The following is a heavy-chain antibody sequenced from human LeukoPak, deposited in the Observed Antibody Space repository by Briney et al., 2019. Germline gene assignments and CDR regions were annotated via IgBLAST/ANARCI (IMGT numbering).Heavy chain of an antibody. CDR2: ISGSGGTT. CDR1: GFTFSSYA. D-gene: IGHD6-19*01. J-gene: IGHJ3*02. CDR3: AKMGQWLEYAFGI. Sequence: GGSLRLSCAASGFTFSSYAMSWVRQAPGKGLEWVSVISGSGGTTYYAGSVQGRFTISRDNSKKMLYLQMNNLRAEDTAIYYCAKMGQWLEYAFGIWGQGTMVTVSS. V-gene: IGHV3-23*01.